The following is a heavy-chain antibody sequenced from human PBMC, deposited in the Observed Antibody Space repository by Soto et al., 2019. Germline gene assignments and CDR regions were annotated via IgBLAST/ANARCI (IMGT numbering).Heavy chain of an antibody. CDR1: GYTFTGYY. Sequence: ASVKVSCKASGYTFTGYYMHWVRQAPGQGLEWMGWINPNSGGTNYAQKFQGRVTMTRDTSISTAYMELSRLRSDDTAVYYCARVPDRIYCSGGSCYSDYYGMDVWGQGTTVTVSS. V-gene: IGHV1-2*02. CDR3: ARVPDRIYCSGGSCYSDYYGMDV. D-gene: IGHD2-15*01. J-gene: IGHJ6*02. CDR2: INPNSGGT.